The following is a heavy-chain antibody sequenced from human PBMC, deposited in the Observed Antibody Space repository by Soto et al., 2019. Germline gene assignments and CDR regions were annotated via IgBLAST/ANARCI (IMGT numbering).Heavy chain of an antibody. V-gene: IGHV3-74*01. Sequence: EVQLVESGGALVQPGGSLRLSCAASGFTFSNYWMHWVRQAPGKGLVWISRMNSDGSNTGYADAVKGRFTISRDNAKKTLYLKMNSLRVEDTAVYYCDPRKGGVSNGPTTYWGQGTLVTVSS. CDR1: GFTFSNYW. CDR2: MNSDGSNT. CDR3: DPRKGGVSNGPTTY. J-gene: IGHJ4*02. D-gene: IGHD1-26*01.